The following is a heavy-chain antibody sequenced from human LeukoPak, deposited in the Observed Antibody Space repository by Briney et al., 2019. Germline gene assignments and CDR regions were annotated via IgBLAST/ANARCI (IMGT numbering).Heavy chain of an antibody. J-gene: IGHJ4*02. CDR3: ARLNLSRYYFDY. Sequence: PSETLSLTCTVSGGSISGSSYYWGWIRQPPGKGLEWIGSIYYSGSTYYNPSLKSRVTIFVDTSKNQFSLKLSSVTAADTAVYYCARLNLSRYYFDYWGQGTLVTVSS. V-gene: IGHV4-39*01. CDR1: GGSISGSSYY. CDR2: IYYSGST.